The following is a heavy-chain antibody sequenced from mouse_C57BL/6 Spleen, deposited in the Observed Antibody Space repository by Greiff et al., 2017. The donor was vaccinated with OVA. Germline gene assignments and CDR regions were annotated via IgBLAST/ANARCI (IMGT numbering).Heavy chain of an antibody. CDR1: GYSITSGYY. J-gene: IGHJ1*03. CDR2: ISYDGSN. Sequence: EVKVEESGPGLVKPSQSLSLPCSVTGYSITSGYYWNWIRQFPGNKLEWMGYISYDGSNNYNPSLKNRISITRDTSKNQFFLKLNSVTTEDTATYYCARGNPWYFDVWGTGTTVTVSS. CDR3: ARGNPWYFDV. V-gene: IGHV3-6*01.